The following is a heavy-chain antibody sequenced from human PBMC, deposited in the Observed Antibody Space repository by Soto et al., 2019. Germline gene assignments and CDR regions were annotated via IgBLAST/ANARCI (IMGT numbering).Heavy chain of an antibody. J-gene: IGHJ4*02. CDR1: GDSLSTYY. V-gene: IGHV4-4*07. D-gene: IGHD3-16*02. Sequence: QVQLQESGPGLVRPSETLSLTCTVSGDSLSTYYWSWIRQPAGERLEWIGRIHDTGRTNYNPSLKSRVTMSVATSKTQIALRVNSVTAAYTDVYHWAGESVSGTYRFDSWGQGTLVTVSS. CDR3: AGESVSGTYRFDS. CDR2: IHDTGRT.